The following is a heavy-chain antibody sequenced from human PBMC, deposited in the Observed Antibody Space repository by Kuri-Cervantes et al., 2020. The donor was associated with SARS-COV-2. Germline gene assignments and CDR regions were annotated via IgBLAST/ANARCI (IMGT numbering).Heavy chain of an antibody. CDR2: IIPSFGTT. D-gene: IGHD6-19*01. J-gene: IGHJ1*01. CDR1: GGTFSNYG. V-gene: IGHV1-69*13. CDR3: TREGHSSGWDAEYFHH. Sequence: SVKVSCRASGGTFSNYGTSWVRQAPGQGLEWMGGIIPSFGTTKYARKFQGRVTITADESTSTAYMELSSLRYEDTAVYYCTREGHSSGWDAEYFHHWGQGTLVTVSS.